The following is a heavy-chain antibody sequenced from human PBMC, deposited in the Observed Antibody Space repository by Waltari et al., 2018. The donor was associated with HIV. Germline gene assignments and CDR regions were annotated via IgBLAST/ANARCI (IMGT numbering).Heavy chain of an antibody. CDR3: ARQESIVGGTGWHPFDY. J-gene: IGHJ4*02. Sequence: EAQLVQSGPEVKMPGESLKISCKGSGYRFTSYWIGWFRQVPGKGLEWMGIIYPGDSDTRYSPSFQGQVTISADKSISTAYLQWSSLKASDTAMYYCARQESIVGGTGWHPFDYWGQGTLVTVSS. D-gene: IGHD1-26*01. CDR1: GYRFTSYW. CDR2: IYPGDSDT. V-gene: IGHV5-51*01.